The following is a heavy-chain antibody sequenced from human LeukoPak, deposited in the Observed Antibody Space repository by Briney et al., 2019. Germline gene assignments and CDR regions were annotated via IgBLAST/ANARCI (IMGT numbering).Heavy chain of an antibody. CDR2: IYHSGST. J-gene: IGHJ4*02. D-gene: IGHD6-13*01. CDR3: ARGRIHLAAAGTIPFFDY. Sequence: SETLSLTCAVSGGSISSSNWWSWVRQPPGKGLEWIGEIYHSGSTNYNPSLKSRVTISVDKSKNQFSLKLSSVTAADTAVYYCARGRIHLAAAGTIPFFDYWGQGTLVTVSS. V-gene: IGHV4-4*02. CDR1: GGSISSSNW.